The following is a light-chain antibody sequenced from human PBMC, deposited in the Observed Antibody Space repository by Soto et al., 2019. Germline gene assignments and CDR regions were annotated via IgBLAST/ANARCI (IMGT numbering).Light chain of an antibody. V-gene: IGKV1-5*03. J-gene: IGKJ1*01. CDR2: KAS. CDR1: QTISSW. CDR3: HHSNSHSEA. Sequence: EIQRAQSPSTVSGSVGDRVTITCRASQTISSWLAWYQQKPGKAPKLLIYKASTLKSGVPSRFSGSGSGTEFTLTISSLQPDDFATYYCHHSNSHSEAFGQGTKVDI.